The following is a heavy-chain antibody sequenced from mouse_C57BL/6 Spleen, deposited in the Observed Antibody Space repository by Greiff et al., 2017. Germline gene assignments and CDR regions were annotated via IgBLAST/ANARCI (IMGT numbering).Heavy chain of an antibody. J-gene: IGHJ3*01. V-gene: IGHV5-9-1*02. CDR1: GFTFSSYA. CDR3: TIYYCNWFAY. Sequence: EVQLVESGEGLVKPGGSLKLSCAASGFTFSSYAMSWVRQTPEKRLEWVAYISSGGDYIYYADTVKGRFTLSRDNARNTLYLQMSSLKSEDTAMYYCTIYYCNWFAYWGQGTLVTVSA. D-gene: IGHD2-1*01. CDR2: ISSGGDYI.